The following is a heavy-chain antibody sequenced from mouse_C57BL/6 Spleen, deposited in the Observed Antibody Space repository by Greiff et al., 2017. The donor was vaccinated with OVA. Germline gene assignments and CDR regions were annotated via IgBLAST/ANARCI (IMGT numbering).Heavy chain of an antibody. D-gene: IGHD1-1*01. CDR3: AREVVTTVVAPYYYAMDY. CDR2: ISYDGSN. Sequence: ESGPGLVKPSQSLSLTCSVTGYSITSGYYWNWIRQFPGNKLEWMGYISYDGSNNYNPSLKNRISITRDTSKNQFFLKLNSVTTEDTATYYCAREVVTTVVAPYYYAMDYWGQGTSVTVSS. V-gene: IGHV3-6*01. J-gene: IGHJ4*01. CDR1: GYSITSGYY.